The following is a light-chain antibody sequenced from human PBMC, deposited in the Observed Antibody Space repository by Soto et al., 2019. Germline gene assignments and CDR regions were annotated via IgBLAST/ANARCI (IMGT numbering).Light chain of an antibody. CDR3: QQGHNWPLT. V-gene: IGKV3-15*01. CDR2: SAS. J-gene: IGKJ2*01. Sequence: EIVMTQSPATLSLSPGERVTLSCRASQSISTELAWYQQKPGQPPRLLLYSASTRATGVPARFTGSGSGSEFTLTLSGLQSEDFAVYYCQQGHNWPLTFGQGTRLEI. CDR1: QSISTE.